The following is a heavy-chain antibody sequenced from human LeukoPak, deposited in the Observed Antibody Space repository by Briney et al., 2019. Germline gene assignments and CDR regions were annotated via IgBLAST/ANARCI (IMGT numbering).Heavy chain of an antibody. CDR2: INHSGST. CDR1: GGSFSGYY. CDR3: ARGATGTDKFDY. J-gene: IGHJ4*02. V-gene: IGHV4-34*01. Sequence: SETLSLTCAVYGGSFSGYYWSWIRQPPGKGLEWIGEINHSGSTNYNPSLKSRVTISVDTSKNQFSLKLSSVTAADTAVYYCARGATGTDKFDYWGQGTLVTVSS. D-gene: IGHD1-1*01.